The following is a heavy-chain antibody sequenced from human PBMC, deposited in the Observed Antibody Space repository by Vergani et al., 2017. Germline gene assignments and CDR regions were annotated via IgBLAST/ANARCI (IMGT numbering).Heavy chain of an antibody. Sequence: QVQLQESGPGLVKPSETLSLTCAVSGYSISSGYYWGWIRQPPGKGMEWIGSIYHSGSTYYNPSLTRRVTISVDTSKNQFSLKLSSVTAADTAVYYCARTTYGSGSYYGVAWGQGTLVTVSS. D-gene: IGHD3-10*01. CDR3: ARTTYGSGSYYGVA. V-gene: IGHV4-38-2*01. CDR2: IYHSGST. CDR1: GYSISSGYY. J-gene: IGHJ5*02.